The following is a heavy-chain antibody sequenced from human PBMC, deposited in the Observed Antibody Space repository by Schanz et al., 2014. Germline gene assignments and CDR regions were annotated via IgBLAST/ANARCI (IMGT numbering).Heavy chain of an antibody. CDR3: ARGTMPGTFDI. CDR2: IIPVLAIA. V-gene: IGHV1-69*02. J-gene: IGHJ3*02. D-gene: IGHD2-2*01. Sequence: QVQLVQSGAEVKKPGSSVKVSCTASGGTFSSYTISWIRQAPGQGLEWMGRIIPVLAIADYAQKFQGRVTITADKSTSTASMELSSLRSEDTAFYYCARGTMPGTFDIWGQGTMVTVSS. CDR1: GGTFSSYT.